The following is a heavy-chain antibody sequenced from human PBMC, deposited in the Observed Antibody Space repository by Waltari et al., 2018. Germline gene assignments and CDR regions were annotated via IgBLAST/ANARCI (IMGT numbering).Heavy chain of an antibody. CDR3: ARDARWLELGGGGGFFDC. CDR2: MYYEGSKN. V-gene: IGHV3-33*01. J-gene: IGHJ4*02. D-gene: IGHD3-16*01. Sequence: QVQLVESGGGVVQPGRSLRLSCAASGFTFSSYAMPWVRQAPGTGLEWVEIMYYEGSKNIYGSAGKAQFPTPRNQSKNSLYLQKNSLGAEDRAVYYGARDARWLELGGGGGFFDCWGQGTLVTVSS. CDR1: GFTFSSYA.